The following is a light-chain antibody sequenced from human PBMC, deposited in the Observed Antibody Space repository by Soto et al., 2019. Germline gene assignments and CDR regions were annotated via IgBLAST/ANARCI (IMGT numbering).Light chain of an antibody. V-gene: IGKV1-27*01. CDR2: AAS. CDR1: QAISNF. J-gene: IGKJ2*01. CDR3: QNYNTAPYT. Sequence: DIQMTQSPSSLSASVGDRVTITCRASQAISNFVAWYQQRPGKVPKLLIFAASTLQSGVPSRFSGAGSETDFILTISRLQPEDFATYYCQNYNTAPYTFGQGTKLEIK.